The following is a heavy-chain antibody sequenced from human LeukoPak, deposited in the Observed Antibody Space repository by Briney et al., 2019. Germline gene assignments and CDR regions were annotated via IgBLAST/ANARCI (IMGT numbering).Heavy chain of an antibody. D-gene: IGHD2-2*01. CDR3: ARVYGSTDY. Sequence: SETLSLTCAVYGGSFSGYYWSWIRQPPGKGLEWIGEINHSGSTNYNPSLKSRVTISVDTSKNQFSLKLSSVTAADTAVCYCARVYGSTDYWGQGTLVTVSS. J-gene: IGHJ4*02. CDR2: INHSGST. V-gene: IGHV4-34*01. CDR1: GGSFSGYY.